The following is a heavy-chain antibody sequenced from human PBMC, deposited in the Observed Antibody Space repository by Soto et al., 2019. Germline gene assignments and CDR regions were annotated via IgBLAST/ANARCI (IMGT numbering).Heavy chain of an antibody. V-gene: IGHV3-23*01. D-gene: IGHD3-10*01. CDR2: ISGSGDST. Sequence: EVQLLESGGGLVQPGGSLRLSCAASGFTFSRYAMSWVRQAPGKGLEWVSAISGSGDSTYYVDSVKGRFTISRDNSKNTLYLQMDSLRAEDTAVYYCAKDQGRSGVRGVGNYFDYWGQGTLVTVSS. J-gene: IGHJ4*02. CDR3: AKDQGRSGVRGVGNYFDY. CDR1: GFTFSRYA.